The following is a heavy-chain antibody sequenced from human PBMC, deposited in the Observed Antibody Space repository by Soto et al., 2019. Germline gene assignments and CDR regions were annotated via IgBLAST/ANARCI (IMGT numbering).Heavy chain of an antibody. CDR2: ISTYNTNT. V-gene: IGHV1-18*04. Sequence: QVQLVQSGAEVQNPGASVTVSCKASGSRFTTYGISWVRQAPGQGLVWMGWISTYNTNTNYAPKFQGRLLLTTDTSTTTAHMELRSRRPDDTAVYYCASWAGQVRDYGGPFDYWGQGTLVTVSS. CDR3: ASWAGQVRDYGGPFDY. D-gene: IGHD4-17*01. CDR1: GSRFTTYG. J-gene: IGHJ4*02.